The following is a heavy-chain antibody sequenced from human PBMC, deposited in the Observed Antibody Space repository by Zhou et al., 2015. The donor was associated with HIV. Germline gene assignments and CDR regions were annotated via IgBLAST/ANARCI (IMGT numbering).Heavy chain of an antibody. D-gene: IGHD5/OR15-5a*01. CDR2: INPNSGGT. Sequence: QVQLVQSGAEVKKPGASVKVSCKASGYTFTGYYMHWVRQAPGQGLEWMGRINPNSGGTNYAQKFQGRVTMTRDTSISTAYMELSRLRSDDTAVYYCARSREYGSLRYYYYMDVWGKGTTVTVSS. CDR3: ARSREYGSLRYYYYMDV. J-gene: IGHJ6*03. V-gene: IGHV1-2*06. CDR1: GYTFTGYY.